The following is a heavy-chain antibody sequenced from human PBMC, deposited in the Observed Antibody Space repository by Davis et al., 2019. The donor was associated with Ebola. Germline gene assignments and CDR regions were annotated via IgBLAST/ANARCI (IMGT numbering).Heavy chain of an antibody. CDR2: IKEDGSEK. CDR3: ARDRLALGRLQLEGALDY. D-gene: IGHD5-24*01. CDR1: GFTFSSYA. Sequence: GSLRLSCAASGFTFSSYAMTWVRQAPGKGLEWVANIKEDGSEKYYADSVKGRFTISRDNAKNSLYLQMNSLRAEDTAVYYCARDRLALGRLQLEGALDYWGQGTLVTVSS. J-gene: IGHJ4*02. V-gene: IGHV3-7*01.